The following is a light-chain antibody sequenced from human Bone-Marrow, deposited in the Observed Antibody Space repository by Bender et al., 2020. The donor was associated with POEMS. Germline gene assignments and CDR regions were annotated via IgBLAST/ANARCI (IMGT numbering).Light chain of an antibody. V-gene: IGLV1-44*01. CDR1: SSNIGSHA. CDR3: AVWDDSLNGWV. J-gene: IGLJ3*02. Sequence: QSVLTHSPSASGTPGQRVTISCSGGSSNIGSHAVNWYQHLPGPAPKLLIYSSHRRPSEVPDRFSGSRSGTSASLAISGLQSEDEADYYCAVWDDSLNGWVFGGGTKLTVL. CDR2: SSH.